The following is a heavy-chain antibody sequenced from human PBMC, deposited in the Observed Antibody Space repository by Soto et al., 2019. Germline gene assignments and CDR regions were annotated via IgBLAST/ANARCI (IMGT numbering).Heavy chain of an antibody. J-gene: IGHJ6*02. CDR2: ISGSGFVT. CDR1: GFTFSNYA. CDR3: ARNFTRRGGMDV. V-gene: IGHV3-23*01. D-gene: IGHD3-10*01. Sequence: GGSLRLSCAASGFTFSNYAMTWVRQGPGQGLEWVAAISGSGFVTYYAASVKGRFTISRDNSKNTLYLQMDSLTAADTAIYYCARNFTRRGGMDVWGQGTTVTVSS.